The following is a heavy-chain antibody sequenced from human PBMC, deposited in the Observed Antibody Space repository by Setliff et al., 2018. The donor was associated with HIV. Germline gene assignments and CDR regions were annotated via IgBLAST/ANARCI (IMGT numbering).Heavy chain of an antibody. J-gene: IGHJ4*02. CDR1: GFTFSNAW. CDR2: IKSKTDGGTT. V-gene: IGHV3-15*07. D-gene: IGHD1-26*01. CDR3: TTDLGGSYHGWNY. Sequence: PGGSLRLSCAASGFTFSNAWMNWVRQAPGKGLEWVGRIKSKTDGGTTGYAAPVKGRFTISRDDSKNTLYLQMNSLKTEDTAVYYCTTDLGGSYHGWNYWGQGTLVTVSS.